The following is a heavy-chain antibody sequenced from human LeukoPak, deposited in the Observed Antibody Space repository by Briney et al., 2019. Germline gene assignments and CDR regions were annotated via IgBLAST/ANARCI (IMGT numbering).Heavy chain of an antibody. CDR3: ARGPVVVVTAIPESYYGMDV. V-gene: IGHV4-31*03. J-gene: IGHJ6*02. CDR2: INHSGST. D-gene: IGHD2-21*02. CDR1: GGSISSGGYY. Sequence: SQTLSLTCTVSGGSISSGGYYWSWIRQHPGKGLEWIGEINHSGSTNYNPSLKSRVTISVDTSKNQFSLKLSSVTAADTAVYYCARGPVVVVTAIPESYYGMDVWGQGTTVTVSS.